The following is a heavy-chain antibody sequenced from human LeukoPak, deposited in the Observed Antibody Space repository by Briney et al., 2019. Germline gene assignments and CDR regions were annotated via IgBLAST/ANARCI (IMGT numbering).Heavy chain of an antibody. CDR3: ARRTVVNYFDY. D-gene: IGHD4-23*01. V-gene: IGHV1-69*01. J-gene: IGHJ4*02. Sequence: ASGKVSYRASGGTFSSYAIGWGRQAPGQGLEWMGGIIPIFGTANYAQKFQGRVTITADESTSTAYMELSSLRSEDTAVYYCARRTVVNYFDYWGQGTLVTVSS. CDR1: GGTFSSYA. CDR2: IIPIFGTA.